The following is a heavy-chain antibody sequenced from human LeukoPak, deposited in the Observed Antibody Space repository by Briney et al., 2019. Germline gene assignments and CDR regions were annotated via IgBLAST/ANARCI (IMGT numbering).Heavy chain of an antibody. CDR3: ARSGIAAAGTPEDY. Sequence: ASVKVSCKASGYTFTGYYMHWVRQAPGQGLEWMGWINPNSGGTNYAQKFQGRVTMTRDTSISTAYMELSRLRSDDTAVYYCARSGIAAAGTPEDYWGQGTLVTVSS. J-gene: IGHJ4*02. D-gene: IGHD6-13*01. CDR2: INPNSGGT. CDR1: GYTFTGYY. V-gene: IGHV1-2*02.